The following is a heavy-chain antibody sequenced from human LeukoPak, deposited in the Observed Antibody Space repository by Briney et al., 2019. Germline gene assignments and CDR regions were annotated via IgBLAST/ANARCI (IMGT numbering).Heavy chain of an antibody. J-gene: IGHJ4*02. CDR3: ARRSGSYYYFDY. D-gene: IGHD1-26*01. CDR1: GGSISSSSYY. V-gene: IGHV4-39*01. CDR2: IYYSGST. Sequence: SETLSLTCTVSGGSISSSSYYWGWIRQPPGTGLEWIGSIYYSGSTYYNPSLKSRATISVDTSKNQFSLKLSSVTAADTAVYYCARRSGSYYYFDYWGQGTLVTVSS.